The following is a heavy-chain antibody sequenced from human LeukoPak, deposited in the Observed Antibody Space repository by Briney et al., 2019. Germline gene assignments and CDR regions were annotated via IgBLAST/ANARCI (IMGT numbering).Heavy chain of an antibody. J-gene: IGHJ4*02. D-gene: IGHD3-10*01. CDR3: AKDSPIYYIDY. Sequence: SGGSLRLSCAVSGFTFSSYGMHWVRQAPGKGLEWVSFINYNGRNNYYADSVKGRFTISRDSSKNTLSLQMNSLRDEDTAVYYCAKDSPIYYIDYWGQGTLVTVSS. V-gene: IGHV3-30*02. CDR2: INYNGRNN. CDR1: GFTFSSYG.